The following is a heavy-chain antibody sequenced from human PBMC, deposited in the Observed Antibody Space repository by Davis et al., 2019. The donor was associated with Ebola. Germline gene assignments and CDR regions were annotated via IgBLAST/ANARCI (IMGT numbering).Heavy chain of an antibody. J-gene: IGHJ4*02. CDR1: GFTFSSYS. Sequence: GESLKISCAASGFTFSSYSLNWVRQAPGKGLEWVSYISSGSGTIHYADSVKGRFTISRDNANNSLYLQMNTLRDEDRAVYYCATVSDFWSGYLDSWGQGTLVTVSS. CDR3: ATVSDFWSGYLDS. CDR2: ISSGSGTI. V-gene: IGHV3-48*02. D-gene: IGHD3-3*01.